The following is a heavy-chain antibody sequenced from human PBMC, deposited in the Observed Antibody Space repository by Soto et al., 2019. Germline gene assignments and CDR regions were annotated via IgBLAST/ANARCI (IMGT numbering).Heavy chain of an antibody. CDR2: ISGSGGST. D-gene: IGHD3-10*01. J-gene: IGHJ6*02. V-gene: IGHV3-23*01. CDR3: AKGVGYYGPGSPYYYYGMDV. CDR1: GFTFSSYA. Sequence: GGSLRLSCAASGFTFSSYAMSWVRQAPGKGLEWVSAISGSGGSTYYADSVKGRFTISRDNSKNTLYLQMNSLRAEDTAVYYCAKGVGYYGPGSPYYYYGMDVWGQGTTVTVSS.